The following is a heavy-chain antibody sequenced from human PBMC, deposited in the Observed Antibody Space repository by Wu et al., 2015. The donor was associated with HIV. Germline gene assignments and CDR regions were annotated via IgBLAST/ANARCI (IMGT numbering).Heavy chain of an antibody. Sequence: QVQLVQSGAEVKKPGASVKVSCKASGYTFTGYYMHWVRQAPGQGLEWMGWINPNSGGTNYAQKFQGRVTMTRDTSISTAYMELSRLRSDDTAVYYCARVLPPRGCGGDCYSWYYYMDVWGERDHGHRLL. CDR3: ARVLPPRGCGGDCYSWYYYMDV. V-gene: IGHV1-2*02. J-gene: IGHJ6*03. D-gene: IGHD2-21*01. CDR2: INPNSGGT. CDR1: GYTFTGYY.